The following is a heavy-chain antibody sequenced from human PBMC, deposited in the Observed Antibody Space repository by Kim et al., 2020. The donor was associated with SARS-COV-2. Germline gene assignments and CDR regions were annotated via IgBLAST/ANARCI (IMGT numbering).Heavy chain of an antibody. Sequence: SETLSLTCTVSGGSISSGGYYWSWIRQHPGKGLEWIGYIYYSGSTYYNPSLKSRVTISVDTSKNQFSLKLSSVTAADTAVYYCARVPLWFGVDYYGMDVWGQGTTVTVSS. CDR1: GGSISSGGYY. D-gene: IGHD3-10*01. J-gene: IGHJ6*02. V-gene: IGHV4-31*03. CDR2: IYYSGST. CDR3: ARVPLWFGVDYYGMDV.